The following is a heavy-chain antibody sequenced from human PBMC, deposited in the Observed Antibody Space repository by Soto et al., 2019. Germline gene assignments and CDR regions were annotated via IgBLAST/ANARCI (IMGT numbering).Heavy chain of an antibody. CDR1: GFTLSSYG. CDR2: ISYDGSNK. Sequence: QVQLVESGGGVVQPGRSLRLSCAASGFTLSSYGMHWVRQAPGKGLEWVAVISYDGSNKYYADSVKGRFTISRDNSKKTLYMQMNSRIAEDTVVYYCANLNYDFDYSGQGGLVTV. V-gene: IGHV3-30*18. D-gene: IGHD4-4*01. CDR3: ANLNYDFDY. J-gene: IGHJ4*02.